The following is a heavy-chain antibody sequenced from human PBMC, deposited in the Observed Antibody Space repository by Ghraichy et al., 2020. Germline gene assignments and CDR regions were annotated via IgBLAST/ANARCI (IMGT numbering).Heavy chain of an antibody. D-gene: IGHD3-3*01. CDR2: IKSDGSEK. V-gene: IGHV3-7*01. CDR1: GFTFSTHW. CDR3: ARDKGYNNFWSGSDY. J-gene: IGHJ4*02. Sequence: GGSLRLSCAASGFTFSTHWMNWVRQAPGKGLEWVANIKSDGSEKYYVDSVKGRFTISRDNTKNSLYLQMNSLRAEDTAVYYCARDKGYNNFWSGSDYWGQGTLVTVSS.